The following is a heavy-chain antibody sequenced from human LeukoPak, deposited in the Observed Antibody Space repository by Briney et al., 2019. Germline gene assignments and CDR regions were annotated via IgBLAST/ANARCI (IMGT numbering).Heavy chain of an antibody. CDR2: ISGSGGDT. CDR1: GFTLSSHA. CDR3: AKGLVEAADGAFDI. Sequence: GGSLRLSCAASGFTLSSHAMSWVRQAPGKGLEWVSGISGSGGDTYYADSVKGRFAISRDKSMNTLYLQMNSLRADDKAVYYCAKGLVEAADGAFDIWGRGTMVTVSS. J-gene: IGHJ3*02. V-gene: IGHV3-23*01. D-gene: IGHD6-13*01.